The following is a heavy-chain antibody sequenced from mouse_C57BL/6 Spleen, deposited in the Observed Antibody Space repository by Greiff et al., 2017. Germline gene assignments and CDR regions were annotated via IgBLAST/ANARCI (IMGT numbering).Heavy chain of an antibody. D-gene: IGHD1-1*01. CDR3: TRGGIFYYGSSSLYAMDY. J-gene: IGHJ4*01. CDR1: GFTFSSYA. V-gene: IGHV5-9-1*02. Sequence: EVQVVESGEGLVKPGGSLKLSCAASGFTFSSYAMSWVRQTPEKRLEWVAYISSGGDYIYYADTVKGRFTISRDNARNTLYLQMSSLKSEDTAMYYCTRGGIFYYGSSSLYAMDYWGQGTSVTVSS. CDR2: ISSGGDYI.